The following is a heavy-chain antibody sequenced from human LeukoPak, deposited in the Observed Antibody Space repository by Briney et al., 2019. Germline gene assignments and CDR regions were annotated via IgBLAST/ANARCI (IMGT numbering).Heavy chain of an antibody. CDR3: ARHKGIGYGDYWREHYYYYGMDV. CDR1: GGSISSGSYY. Sequence: PSETLSLTCTVSGGSISSGSYYWSWIRQPAGKGLEWIGRIYTSGSTNYNPSLKSRVTISVDTSKNQFSLKLSSVTAADTAVYYCARHKGIGYGDYWREHYYYYGMDVWGQGTTVTVSS. CDR2: IYTSGST. D-gene: IGHD4-17*01. J-gene: IGHJ6*02. V-gene: IGHV4-61*02.